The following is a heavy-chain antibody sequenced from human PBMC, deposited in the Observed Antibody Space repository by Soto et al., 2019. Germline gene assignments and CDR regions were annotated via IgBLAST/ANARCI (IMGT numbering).Heavy chain of an antibody. CDR2: IIPILGIA. J-gene: IGHJ2*01. CDR3: ARDPGFTRRYFDL. CDR1: GGTFSSYT. Sequence: QVQLVQSGAEVKKPGSSVKVSCKASGGTFSSYTISWVRQAPGQGLEWMGRIIPILGIANYAQKFQGRVTITADKSTSTAYMELSSLRSEDTAVYYCARDPGFTRRYFDLWGRGTLVTVSS. V-gene: IGHV1-69*08.